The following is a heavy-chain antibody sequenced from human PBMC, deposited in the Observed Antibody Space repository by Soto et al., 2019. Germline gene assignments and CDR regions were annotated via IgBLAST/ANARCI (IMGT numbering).Heavy chain of an antibody. V-gene: IGHV4-59*01. Sequence: QVQLQESGPGLVKPSETLSLTCTVSGGSISSYYWSWIRQPPGKGLEWIGYIYYSGSTNYNPSLTSRVTISVDTSQSPSSLKLSSVTAADTAVYYCARAKGAVITRQSYSYYGMDVWGQGTTVTVSS. CDR2: IYYSGST. CDR1: GGSISSYY. D-gene: IGHD3-22*01. CDR3: ARAKGAVITRQSYSYYGMDV. J-gene: IGHJ6*02.